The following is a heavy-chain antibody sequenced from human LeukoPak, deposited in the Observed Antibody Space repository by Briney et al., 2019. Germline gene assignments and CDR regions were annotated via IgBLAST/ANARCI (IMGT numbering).Heavy chain of an antibody. J-gene: IGHJ3*02. V-gene: IGHV3-33*01. CDR3: ARNWIVVKDAFDI. CDR2: IWYDGSNK. Sequence: PGGSLRLSCAASGFTLSSCGMHWVRQAPGKGLEWVAVIWYDGSNKFYADSVKGRFTISRDNSKNTVYLQMNSLRVEDTALYYCARNWIVVKDAFDIWGQGTMVTVSS. CDR1: GFTLSSCG. D-gene: IGHD3-22*01.